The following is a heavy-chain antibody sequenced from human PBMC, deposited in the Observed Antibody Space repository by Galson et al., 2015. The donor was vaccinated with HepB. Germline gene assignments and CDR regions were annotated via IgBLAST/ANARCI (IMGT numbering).Heavy chain of an antibody. J-gene: IGHJ3*02. CDR1: GFSFSSHT. CDR2: IFSSSSYK. D-gene: IGHD3-10*01. V-gene: IGHV3-21*01. Sequence: SLRLSCAASGFSFSSHTMTWVRQAPGKGLEWVSSIFSSSSYKSYADSVKGRFTISRDNAKNSLYLQMNSLRAEDTAVYYCAKDKRDGWGDGFDIWGQGTTVTVSS. CDR3: AKDKRDGWGDGFDI.